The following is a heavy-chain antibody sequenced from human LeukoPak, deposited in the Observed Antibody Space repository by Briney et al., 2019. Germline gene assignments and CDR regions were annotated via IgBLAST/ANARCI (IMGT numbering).Heavy chain of an antibody. V-gene: IGHV4-61*02. Sequence: SETLSLTCTVSGGSISSGSYYWSWIRQPAGKGLEWIGRIYTSGSTNYNPSLKSRVTISVDTSKNQFSLKLSSVTAADTAVYYCATSVLPTEYLQHWGQGTLVTVSS. CDR1: GGSISSGSYY. CDR2: IYTSGST. CDR3: ATSVLPTEYLQH. J-gene: IGHJ1*01. D-gene: IGHD3-10*01.